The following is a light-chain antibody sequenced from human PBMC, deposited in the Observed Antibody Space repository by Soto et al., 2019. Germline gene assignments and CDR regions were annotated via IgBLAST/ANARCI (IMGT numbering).Light chain of an antibody. CDR2: AAS. V-gene: IGKV1-12*01. CDR3: QQADIFPLT. CDR1: QDISNY. Sequence: DIQMTQSPSSVSASVGDRVVITCRASQDISNYLAWYQQKPGDAPELLIYAASRLKRGVPSRFSGSGSGTDFTLIIDSLQLEDFATYYCQQADIFPLTFGGGTKVEI. J-gene: IGKJ4*01.